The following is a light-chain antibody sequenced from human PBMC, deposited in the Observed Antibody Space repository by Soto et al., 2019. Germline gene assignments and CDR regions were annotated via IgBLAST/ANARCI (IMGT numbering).Light chain of an antibody. CDR1: SSDVGDYNY. CDR3: SSYTSRTLWV. Sequence: QSALTQPASVSGSPGQSITISCTGTSSDVGDYNYVSWYQQHPGKAPRLMIYEVSNRPSGVSNRFSGSKSGNTASLTISGLQAEDEADYYCSSYTSRTLWVFGTGTKLTVL. V-gene: IGLV2-14*01. J-gene: IGLJ1*01. CDR2: EVS.